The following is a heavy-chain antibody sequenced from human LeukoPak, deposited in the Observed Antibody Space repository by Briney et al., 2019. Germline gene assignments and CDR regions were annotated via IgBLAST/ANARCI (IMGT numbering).Heavy chain of an antibody. CDR2: MNPNSGNT. Sequence: ASVKVSCKASGFTFSNYYLHWVRQAPGQGLEWMGWMNPNSGNTGYAQKFQGRVTMTRNTSISTAYMELSSLRSEDTAVYYCARERPTGGVDYWGQGTLVTVSS. J-gene: IGHJ4*02. V-gene: IGHV1-8*02. D-gene: IGHD3-16*01. CDR3: ARERPTGGVDY. CDR1: GFTFSNYY.